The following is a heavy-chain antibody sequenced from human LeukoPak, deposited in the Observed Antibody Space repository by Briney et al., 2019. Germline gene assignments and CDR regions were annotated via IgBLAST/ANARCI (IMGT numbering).Heavy chain of an antibody. Sequence: SETLSLTCTVSGGSISSYYWSWLRQPPGKGLEWLGYIHTSGRTNNNPSLKSRVTISVATSKNQFSRKLSSVTAADTAVYYCARRRTLGVSGGCCWFDPWGQGTLLTVSS. CDR2: IHTSGRT. CDR3: ARRRTLGVSGGCCWFDP. D-gene: IGHD3-16*01. J-gene: IGHJ5*02. CDR1: GGSISSYY. V-gene: IGHV4-4*09.